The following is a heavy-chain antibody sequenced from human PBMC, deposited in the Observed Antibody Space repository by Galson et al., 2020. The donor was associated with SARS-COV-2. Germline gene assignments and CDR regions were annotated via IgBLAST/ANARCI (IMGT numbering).Heavy chain of an antibody. Sequence: GGSLRLSCAASGSTFSSYSMNWVRQAPGKGLEWVASISSSSSYIYYADSVKGRFTISRDNAKNSLYLQMNSLRAEDTAVYYCARVKGDAFDIWGQGTMVTVAS. J-gene: IGHJ3*02. CDR1: GSTFSSYS. V-gene: IGHV3-21*01. CDR2: ISSSSSYI. CDR3: ARVKGDAFDI.